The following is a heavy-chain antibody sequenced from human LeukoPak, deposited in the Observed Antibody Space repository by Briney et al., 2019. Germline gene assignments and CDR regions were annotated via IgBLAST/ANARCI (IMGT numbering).Heavy chain of an antibody. CDR1: GVSISSYY. CDR2: IYYSGST. J-gene: IGHJ6*02. V-gene: IGHV4-59*01. D-gene: IGHD3-10*01. Sequence: SETLSLTCTVSGVSISSYYWSWLRQPPGKGLEWIGYIYYSGSTNYNPSLKSRVTISVDTSKNQFSLKRSSVTAADTAVYYCARVGVYGSGSYYDYYGMDVWGQGTTVTVSS. CDR3: ARVGVYGSGSYYDYYGMDV.